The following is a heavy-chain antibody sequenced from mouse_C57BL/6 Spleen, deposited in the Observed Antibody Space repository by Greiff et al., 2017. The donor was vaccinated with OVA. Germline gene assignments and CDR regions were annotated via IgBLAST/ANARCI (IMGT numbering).Heavy chain of an antibody. Sequence: QVQLKQPGAELVKPGASVKLSCKASGYTFTSYWMQWVKQRPGQGLEWIGEIDPSDSYTNYNQKFKGKATLTVDTSSSTAYMQLSSLTSEDSAVYYCARRGPTTVGAMDYWGQGTSVTVSS. CDR2: IDPSDSYT. CDR3: ARRGPTTVGAMDY. D-gene: IGHD1-1*01. CDR1: GYTFTSYW. J-gene: IGHJ4*01. V-gene: IGHV1-50*01.